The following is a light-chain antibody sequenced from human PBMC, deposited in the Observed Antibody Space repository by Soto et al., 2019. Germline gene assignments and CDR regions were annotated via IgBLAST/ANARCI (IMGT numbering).Light chain of an antibody. CDR1: SRDVGGYNY. CDR3: SSFTLSTYV. CDR2: DVT. Sequence: QSALTQPASVSGSPGQSITMSCTGTSRDVGGYNYVSWYQHYPDKAPKLIIYDVTSRPSGVSDRFSGSKSGNTASLTISGLQPEDEAHYYCSSFTLSTYVFGSGTKVTVL. J-gene: IGLJ1*01. V-gene: IGLV2-14*01.